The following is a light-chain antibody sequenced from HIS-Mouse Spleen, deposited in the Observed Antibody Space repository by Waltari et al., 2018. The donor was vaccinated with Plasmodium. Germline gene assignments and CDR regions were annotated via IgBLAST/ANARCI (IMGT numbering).Light chain of an antibody. CDR3: NSRDSSGNHQV. V-gene: IGLV3-19*01. Sequence: SSELTQDPAVSVPLGPTGRLTCQGDSLRSDYAIWYQQKPGQAPVLVIYGKNNRPSGIPDRFSGSSSGNTASLTITGAQAEDEADYYCNSRDSSGNHQVFGGGTKLTVL. CDR1: SLRSDY. J-gene: IGLJ3*02. CDR2: GKN.